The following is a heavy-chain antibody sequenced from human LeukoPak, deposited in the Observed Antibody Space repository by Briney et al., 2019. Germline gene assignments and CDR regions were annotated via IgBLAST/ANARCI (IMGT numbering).Heavy chain of an antibody. CDR1: GVTFSSYS. J-gene: IGHJ4*02. D-gene: IGHD5-18*01. CDR3: AREISHSGYSYGYRYFDC. Sequence: GGSLRLSCAASGVTFSSYSMNWVRQAPGKGLEWVSSISSRSTYIYYADSVKGRFTISRDNAKNSLYLQMNSLRAEDTAVYYRAREISHSGYSYGYRYFDCWGQGTLVTVSS. CDR2: ISSRSTYI. V-gene: IGHV3-21*01.